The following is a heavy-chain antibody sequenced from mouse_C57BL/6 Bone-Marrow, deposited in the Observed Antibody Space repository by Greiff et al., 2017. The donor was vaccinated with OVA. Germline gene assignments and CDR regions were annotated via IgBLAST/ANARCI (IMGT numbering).Heavy chain of an antibody. D-gene: IGHD2-2*01. J-gene: IGHJ2*01. V-gene: IGHV1-55*01. CDR2: IYPGSGST. Sequence: QVQLQQPGAELVKPGASVKMSCKASGYTFTSYWITWVKQRPGQGLEWIGDIYPGSGSTNYNEKFKSKATLTLDTSSSTAYMQLSSLTSEDSAVYYCALRGYYGYGAGPYFDYWGQGTTLTVSS. CDR3: ALRGYYGYGAGPYFDY. CDR1: GYTFTSYW.